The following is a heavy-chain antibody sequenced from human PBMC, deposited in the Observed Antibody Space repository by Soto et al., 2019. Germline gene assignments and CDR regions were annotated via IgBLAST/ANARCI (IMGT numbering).Heavy chain of an antibody. CDR1: GGTFSSYA. D-gene: IGHD3-10*01. J-gene: IGHJ6*02. CDR2: IIPIFGTA. CDR3: ARWGRAGGSGSYGAPFYYYYYGMDV. V-gene: IGHV1-69*12. Sequence: QVQLVQSGAEVKKPGSSVKVSCKASGGTFSSYAISWVRQAPGQGLEWMGGIIPIFGTANYAQKFQGRVTITADESTRTAYMELSSLRSEDTAVYYCARWGRAGGSGSYGAPFYYYYYGMDVWGQGTTVTGSS.